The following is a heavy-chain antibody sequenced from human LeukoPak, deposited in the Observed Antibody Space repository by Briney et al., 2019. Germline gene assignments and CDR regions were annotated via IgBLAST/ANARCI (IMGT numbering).Heavy chain of an antibody. J-gene: IGHJ5*02. V-gene: IGHV4-30-4*01. D-gene: IGHD6-13*01. CDR3: ARCHVRPGAGEGNWLDP. CDR1: GVSITNIYSY. CDR2: IYYDGSA. Sequence: TSQTLSLTCTVSGVSITNIYSYWSWSRQAPGKGPEWIGYIYYDGSAYYSSSLKSRVFISVDTSRNQFSLRLTSVTAADTAVYYCARCHVRPGAGEGNWLDPWGQGILVAVSS.